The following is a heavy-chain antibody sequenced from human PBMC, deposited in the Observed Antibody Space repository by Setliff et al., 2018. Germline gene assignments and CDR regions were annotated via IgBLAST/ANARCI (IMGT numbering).Heavy chain of an antibody. CDR1: GYTLTELS. V-gene: IGHV1-24*01. D-gene: IGHD6-6*01. J-gene: IGHJ4*02. CDR2: FDPEDGET. Sequence: ASVKVSCKVSGYTLTELSMHWVRQAPGKRLEWMGGFDPEDGETIYAQKFQGRVTMTRDTSTSTVYMELSSLRSEDTAVYYCAREQLVDRGFDYWGQGTLVTV. CDR3: AREQLVDRGFDY.